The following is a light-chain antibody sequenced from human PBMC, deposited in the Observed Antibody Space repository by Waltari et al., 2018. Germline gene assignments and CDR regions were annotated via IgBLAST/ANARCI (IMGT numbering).Light chain of an antibody. CDR2: DVT. V-gene: IGLV2-11*01. CDR3: CSYAGSYTYV. CDR1: SGDVGAYDS. Sequence: QSALTQPRSVSGSPGQSVTVSCSGTSGDVGAYDSVSWYQQYPGKAPKVVIYDVTKRPSGIPDRCSGSKSGNTASLTISGLQADDEADYYCCSYAGSYTYVVGSGTKVTVL. J-gene: IGLJ1*01.